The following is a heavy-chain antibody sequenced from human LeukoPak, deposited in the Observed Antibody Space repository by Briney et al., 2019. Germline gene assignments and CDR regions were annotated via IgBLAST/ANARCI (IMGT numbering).Heavy chain of an antibody. J-gene: IGHJ4*02. Sequence: GESLKISCKGSGYSFSSYWIGWVRQMPGKGLEWMGIIYPGDSDTRYSPSFQGQVTISADKSISTAYLQWSSLKASDTAMYYCARRGWSLLTWGVYYLDSWGQGTQVTVSS. D-gene: IGHD2-15*01. CDR1: GYSFSSYW. V-gene: IGHV5-51*01. CDR3: ARRGWSLLTWGVYYLDS. CDR2: IYPGDSDT.